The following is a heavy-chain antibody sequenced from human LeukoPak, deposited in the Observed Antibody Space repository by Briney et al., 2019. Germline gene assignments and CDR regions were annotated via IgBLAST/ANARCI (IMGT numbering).Heavy chain of an antibody. CDR2: IYHSGST. V-gene: IGHV4-38-2*01. D-gene: IGHD5-18*01. CDR1: GYSISSGYY. CDR3: ARNISLGRDTTRVTVFDY. Sequence: SETLSLTCAVSGYSISSGYYCGWIRQPPGKGLEGFGSIYHSGSTVYSPSLKSRVTISVDTSKNQFSLRLNSVTAADTAVYYCARNISLGRDTTRVTVFDYWGQGTLVTVSS. J-gene: IGHJ4*02.